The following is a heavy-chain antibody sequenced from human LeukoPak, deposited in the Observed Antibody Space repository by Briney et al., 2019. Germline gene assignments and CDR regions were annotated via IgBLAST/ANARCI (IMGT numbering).Heavy chain of an antibody. CDR1: GGSISSYY. CDR2: IYYSGTT. D-gene: IGHD5-12*01. CDR3: ATVLLAYSGYDS. Sequence: SETLSLTCTVSGGSISSYYWGWIRQPPGKGLEWIGYIYYSGTTNYNPSLKSRVTISIATSRKQFSLELSSVTAADTAVYYCATVLLAYSGYDSWGQGTPVTVSS. V-gene: IGHV4-59*01. J-gene: IGHJ5*02.